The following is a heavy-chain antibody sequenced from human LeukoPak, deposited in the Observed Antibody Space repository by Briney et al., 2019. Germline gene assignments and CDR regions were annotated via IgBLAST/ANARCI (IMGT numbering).Heavy chain of an antibody. CDR3: TRDGVGRDSSGYYYGRYYFDY. Sequence: GGSLRLSCTASGFTFGDYAMSWVRQAPGKGLEWVGFIRSKAYGGTTEYAASVKGRFTISREDSKSIADLQMNSLKTEDTAVYYCTRDGVGRDSSGYYYGRYYFDYWGQGTLVTVSS. CDR1: GFTFGDYA. D-gene: IGHD3-22*01. CDR2: IRSKAYGGTT. J-gene: IGHJ4*02. V-gene: IGHV3-49*04.